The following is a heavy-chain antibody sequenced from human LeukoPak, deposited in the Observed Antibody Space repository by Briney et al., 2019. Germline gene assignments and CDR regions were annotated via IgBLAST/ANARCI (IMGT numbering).Heavy chain of an antibody. V-gene: IGHV3-7*04. J-gene: IGHJ4*02. D-gene: IGHD6-13*01. CDR2: IKQDGSEK. CDR3: ARGYSSSWYRLAFFDY. CDR1: GFTFSSYW. Sequence: GGSLRLSCAASGFTFSSYWMSWVRQAPGKGLEWVANIKQDGSEKYYVDSLKGRFTISRDNAKNSLYLQMNSLRAEDTAVYYCARGYSSSWYRLAFFDYWGQGTLVTVSS.